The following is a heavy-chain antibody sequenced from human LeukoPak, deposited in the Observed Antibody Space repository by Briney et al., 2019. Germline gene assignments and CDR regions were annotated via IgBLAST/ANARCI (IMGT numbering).Heavy chain of an antibody. Sequence: SETLSLTCTVSGYSISSGYYWNWIRQPAGKGLEWIGRIYTSGSTEYNPSLKSRVTMSVDTSKNQFSLKLTSVTAADTAVYYCARGPPYCSTTNCYYMDVWGKGTTVTVSS. CDR1: GYSISSGYY. D-gene: IGHD2-2*01. J-gene: IGHJ6*03. CDR2: IYTSGST. CDR3: ARGPPYCSTTNCYYMDV. V-gene: IGHV4-4*07.